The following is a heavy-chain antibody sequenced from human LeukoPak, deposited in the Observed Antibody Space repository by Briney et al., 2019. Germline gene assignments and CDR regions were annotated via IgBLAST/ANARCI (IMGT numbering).Heavy chain of an antibody. J-gene: IGHJ4*02. CDR3: ASIGYCSGGSCRHRDY. CDR2: FDPEDGET. D-gene: IGHD2-15*01. V-gene: IGHV1-24*01. CDR1: GYTLTELS. Sequence: ASVKVSCKVSGYTLTELSMHWVRQAPGKGLEWMGGFDPEDGETIYAQKFQGRVTMTEDTSTDTAYMELSSLRSEDTAVYYCASIGYCSGGSCRHRDYWGQGTLVTVSS.